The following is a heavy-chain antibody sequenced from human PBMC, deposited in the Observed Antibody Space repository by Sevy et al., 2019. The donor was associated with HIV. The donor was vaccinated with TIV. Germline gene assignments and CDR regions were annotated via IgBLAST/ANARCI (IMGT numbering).Heavy chain of an antibody. Sequence: ASVKVSCKASGYTFTSYAMHWVRQAPGQRLEWMGWINAGNGNTKYSQKFQGRVTITRDTSASTAYMELGSLRSEDTAVYYWARVGRYYDFWSGYSGVQDWFDPWGQGTLVTVSS. J-gene: IGHJ5*02. V-gene: IGHV1-3*01. CDR1: GYTFTSYA. CDR2: INAGNGNT. CDR3: ARVGRYYDFWSGYSGVQDWFDP. D-gene: IGHD3-3*01.